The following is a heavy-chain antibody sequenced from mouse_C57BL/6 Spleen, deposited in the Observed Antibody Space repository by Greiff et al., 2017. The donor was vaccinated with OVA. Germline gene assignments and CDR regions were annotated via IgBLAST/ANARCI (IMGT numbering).Heavy chain of an antibody. J-gene: IGHJ4*01. CDR2: IDPSDSET. Sequence: QVQLQQPGAELVRPGSSVKLSCKASGYTFTSYWMHWVKQRPIQGLEWIGNIDPSDSETHYNQKFKDKATLTVDKSSSTAYMQLSSLTSEDSAVYYCARGITTVPYAMDYWGQGTSVTVSS. CDR3: ARGITTVPYAMDY. D-gene: IGHD1-1*01. V-gene: IGHV1-52*01. CDR1: GYTFTSYW.